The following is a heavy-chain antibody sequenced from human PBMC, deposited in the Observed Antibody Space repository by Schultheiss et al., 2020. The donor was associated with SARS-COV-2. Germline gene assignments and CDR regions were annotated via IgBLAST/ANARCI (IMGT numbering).Heavy chain of an antibody. Sequence: SETLSLTCAVYGGSFSGYYWSWIRQPPGKGLEWIGEINHSGSTNYNPSLKSRVTISVDTSKNQFSLKLSSVTAADTAVYYCARLKRGGYYDFWSGYPGPGWFDPWGQGTLVTVSS. J-gene: IGHJ5*02. D-gene: IGHD3-3*01. V-gene: IGHV4-34*01. CDR3: ARLKRGGYYDFWSGYPGPGWFDP. CDR2: INHSGST. CDR1: GGSFSGYY.